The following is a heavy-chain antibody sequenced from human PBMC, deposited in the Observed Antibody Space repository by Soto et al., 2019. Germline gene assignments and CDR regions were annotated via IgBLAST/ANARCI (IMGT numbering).Heavy chain of an antibody. J-gene: IGHJ5*02. D-gene: IGHD2-2*03. V-gene: IGHV4-39*01. Sequence: SETLSLTCTVSGCSISSSSYYWGWIRQPPGKGLEWIGSIYYSGSTYYNPSLKSRVTISVDTSKNQFSLKLSSVTAADTAVYYCARAVDIVVVPADNDWFDPWGQGTLVTVSS. CDR1: GCSISSSSYY. CDR3: ARAVDIVVVPADNDWFDP. CDR2: IYYSGST.